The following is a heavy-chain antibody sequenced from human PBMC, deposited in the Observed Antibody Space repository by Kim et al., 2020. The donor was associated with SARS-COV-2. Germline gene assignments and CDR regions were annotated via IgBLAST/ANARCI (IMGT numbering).Heavy chain of an antibody. CDR2: IDYSGRA. J-gene: IGHJ5*01. CDR3: VRRAPGGPATAGFDS. CDR1: GGSITSGSYY. V-gene: IGHV4-39*01. D-gene: IGHD2-2*01. Sequence: SETLSLTCTVSGGSITSGSYYWAWIRQPPGKGLEWIAHIDYSGRAYYMPSLRSRVTIFVDTSKNQFSLRVTSVTAADTAVYYCVRRAPGGPATAGFDSWG.